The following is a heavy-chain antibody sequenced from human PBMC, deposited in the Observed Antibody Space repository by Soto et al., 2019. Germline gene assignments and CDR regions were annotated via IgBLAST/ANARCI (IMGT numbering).Heavy chain of an antibody. Sequence: ASVKVSCKASGGTFSSYAISWVRQAPGQGLEWMGGIIPIFGTANYAQKFQGRVTITADESTSTAYMELSSLRSEDTAVYYCARDGDMRPNWGHFDYWGQGTLVTVSS. J-gene: IGHJ4*02. CDR1: GGTFSSYA. CDR2: IIPIFGTA. CDR3: ARDGDMRPNWGHFDY. D-gene: IGHD7-27*01. V-gene: IGHV1-69*13.